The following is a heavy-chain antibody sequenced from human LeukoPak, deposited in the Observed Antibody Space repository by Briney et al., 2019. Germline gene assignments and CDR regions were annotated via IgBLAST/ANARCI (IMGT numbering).Heavy chain of an antibody. CDR2: IYYSGST. J-gene: IGHJ4*02. D-gene: IGHD3-22*01. CDR3: ARGGVANAETYYYDSSGYFPNQNYYFDY. Sequence: SETLSLTCTVSGGSISSYYWSWMRQPPGKGLEWIGYIYYSGSTNYNPSLKSRVTISVETSKNQFSLKLSSVTAADTAVYYCARGGVANAETYYYDSSGYFPNQNYYFDYWGQGTLVTVSS. V-gene: IGHV4-59*08. CDR1: GGSISSYY.